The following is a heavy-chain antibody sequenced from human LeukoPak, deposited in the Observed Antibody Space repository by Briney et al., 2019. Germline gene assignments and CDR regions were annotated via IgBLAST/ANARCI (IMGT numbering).Heavy chain of an antibody. D-gene: IGHD6-13*01. CDR2: IIPIFGTA. V-gene: IGHV1-69*01. CDR3: ARAKRQQLVLGNWFDP. CDR1: GGTFSSYA. Sequence: ASVKVSCKASGGTFSSYAISWVRQAPGQGLEWMGGIIPIFGTANYAQKFQGRVTITADESTSTAYMELSSLRSEDTAVYYCARAKRQQLVLGNWFDPWGQGTLVTVSS. J-gene: IGHJ5*02.